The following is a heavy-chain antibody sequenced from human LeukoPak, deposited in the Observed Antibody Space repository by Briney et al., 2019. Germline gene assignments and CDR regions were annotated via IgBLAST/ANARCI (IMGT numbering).Heavy chain of an antibody. CDR1: GFTVSTNY. V-gene: IGHV3-66*03. Sequence: GESLKISCAASGFTVSTNYMSWVRQAPGKGLEWVSVIYSYSSTYYADSVKGRFTISRDNSKNTLYLQMNSLRAEDTAVYYCARGLGSMMDVWGKGTTVTVSS. CDR2: IYSYSST. J-gene: IGHJ6*04. CDR3: ARGLGSMMDV. D-gene: IGHD6-25*01.